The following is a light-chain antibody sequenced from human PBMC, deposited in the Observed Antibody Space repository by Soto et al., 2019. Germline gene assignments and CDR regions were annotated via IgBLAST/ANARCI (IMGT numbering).Light chain of an antibody. CDR2: GAS. CDR3: QQYNNWPPLT. V-gene: IGKV3-15*01. Sequence: EIVLTQSPGTLSLSPGERATLSCGASQSVSSNLAWYQQKPGQAPRLVXYGASTRATGIPARFSGSGSGTEFTLTISSLQSEDFAVYYCQQYNNWPPLTFGQGTKVDIK. J-gene: IGKJ1*01. CDR1: QSVSSN.